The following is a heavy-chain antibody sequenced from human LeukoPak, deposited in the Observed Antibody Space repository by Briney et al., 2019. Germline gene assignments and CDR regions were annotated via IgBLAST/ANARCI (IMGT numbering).Heavy chain of an antibody. V-gene: IGHV4-39*01. Sequence: SETLSLTCTVSGGSISSSSYYWGWIRQPAGKGLEWIGSIYYSGSTYYNPSLKSQVTISVDTSKNQFSLKLSSVTAADTAVYYCARLNLIAAAGKRFDYWGQGTLVTVSS. CDR2: IYYSGST. CDR1: GGSISSSSYY. D-gene: IGHD6-13*01. J-gene: IGHJ4*02. CDR3: ARLNLIAAAGKRFDY.